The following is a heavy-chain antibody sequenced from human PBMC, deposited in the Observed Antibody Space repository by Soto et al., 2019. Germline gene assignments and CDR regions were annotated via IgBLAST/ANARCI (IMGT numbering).Heavy chain of an antibody. J-gene: IGHJ4*02. D-gene: IGHD3-10*01. CDR2: IYHSGST. CDR1: GGSISSSNW. CDR3: ARAKYYYGSGPYGVYYFDY. Sequence: PSETLSLTCAVSGGSISSSNWWSWVRQPPGKGLEWIGEIYHSGSTNYNPSLKSRVTISVDKSKNQFSLKLSSVTAADTAVYYCARAKYYYGSGPYGVYYFDYWGQGTLVTVSS. V-gene: IGHV4-4*02.